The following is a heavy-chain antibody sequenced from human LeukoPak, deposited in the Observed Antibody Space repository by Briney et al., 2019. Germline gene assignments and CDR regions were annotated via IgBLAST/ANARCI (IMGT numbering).Heavy chain of an antibody. CDR2: INPKSGGT. Sequence: ASVKVSCKASGYTFTGFYIHWVRPAPGQGLEWMGWINPKSGGTKYAEKFQGRVSMTRDTSIRAAYMNLSRLTSDDTAFYYCVRDVDTSTWDDYWGQGTLVTVSS. D-gene: IGHD2-2*01. V-gene: IGHV1-2*02. CDR1: GYTFTGFY. J-gene: IGHJ4*02. CDR3: VRDVDTSTWDDY.